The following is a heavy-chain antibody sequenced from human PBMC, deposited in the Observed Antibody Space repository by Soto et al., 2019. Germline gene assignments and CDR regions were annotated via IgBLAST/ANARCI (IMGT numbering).Heavy chain of an antibody. CDR1: GFMFSSYV. D-gene: IGHD3-10*01. CDR3: ARDGEMATILWYFDL. Sequence: GGSLRLSCAESGFMFSSYVMHWVRQAPGKGLEWVAVIWYDGSNKYYVDSVKGRFTVSRDNSKNTLYLQMNSLRADDTAVYYCARDGEMATILWYFDLWGRGTPVTVSS. V-gene: IGHV3-33*01. J-gene: IGHJ2*01. CDR2: IWYDGSNK.